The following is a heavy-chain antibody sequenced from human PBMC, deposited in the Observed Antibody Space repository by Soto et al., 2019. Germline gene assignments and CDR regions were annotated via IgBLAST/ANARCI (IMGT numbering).Heavy chain of an antibody. J-gene: IGHJ4*01. Sequence: PWGSLGLSCVVSGFNFGSYAFHWVRQAPGNGLEWLSVISYHGREIYYADSVKVRFTISRDNFKNTVYLQMNSLRSDDTALYYCARDPVAVTGSFIDLWGQGTLVTVSS. V-gene: IGHV3-30-3*01. CDR2: ISYHGREI. CDR3: ARDPVAVTGSFIDL. CDR1: GFNFGSYA. D-gene: IGHD6-19*01.